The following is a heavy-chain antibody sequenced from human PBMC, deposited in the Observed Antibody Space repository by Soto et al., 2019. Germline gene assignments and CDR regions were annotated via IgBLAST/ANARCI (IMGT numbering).Heavy chain of an antibody. CDR2: MSYDGART. J-gene: IGHJ4*02. CDR1: GFTFTSFT. CDR3: AKDKGVFNWATSYFDY. V-gene: IGHV3-30-3*02. D-gene: IGHD1-1*01. Sequence: QVQLVESGGGVVQPGGSLSLSCATSGFTFTSFTMHWVRQAPGKGLEWIAVMSYDGARTDYADAVKGRFTISRDTSKNTLYLQMNSPRPEDTAVYYCAKDKGVFNWATSYFDYWGQGALVTVSS.